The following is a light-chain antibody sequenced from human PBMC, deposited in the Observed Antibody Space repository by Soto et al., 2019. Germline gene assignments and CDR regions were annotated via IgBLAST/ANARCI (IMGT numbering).Light chain of an antibody. CDR2: DSS. J-gene: IGKJ4*01. CDR3: QRYNNWPLT. V-gene: IGKV3-15*01. Sequence: EIVMTQSPATLSVSPGERATLSCRASQSVSSSVAWYQQKPGQAPRLLIYDSSSRATGVPARFSGSGSGTEFSLAISSLQSEDFAVYYCQRYNNWPLTFGGGTKVESK. CDR1: QSVSSS.